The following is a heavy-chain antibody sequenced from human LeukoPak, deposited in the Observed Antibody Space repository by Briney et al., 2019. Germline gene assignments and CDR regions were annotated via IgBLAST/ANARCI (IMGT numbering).Heavy chain of an antibody. D-gene: IGHD2-15*01. CDR1: GYTFIDYY. J-gene: IGHJ6*03. CDR3: ARAYCSGDSCYFYMDV. Sequence: GASVKVSCKVSGYTFIDYYIHWVRQAPGQGLEWMGWINPNSGGTNYAQKFQGRVTMTRDTSISTAYLEVSSLTSDDTAVYYCARAYCSGDSCYFYMDVWGKGTTVTVSS. V-gene: IGHV1-2*02. CDR2: INPNSGGT.